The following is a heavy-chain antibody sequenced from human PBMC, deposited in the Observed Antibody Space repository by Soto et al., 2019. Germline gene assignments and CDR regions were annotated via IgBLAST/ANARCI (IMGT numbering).Heavy chain of an antibody. CDR1: GGTFSSYT. J-gene: IGHJ4*02. CDR3: AGFLTGTTRGFDY. Sequence: GASVKVSCKASGGTFSSYTISWVRQAPGQGLEWMGRIIPILGIANYAQKFQGRVTITADKSTSTAYMELSSLRSEDTAVYYCAGFLTGTTRGFDYWGQGNLVTVSS. V-gene: IGHV1-69*02. D-gene: IGHD1-20*01. CDR2: IIPILGIA.